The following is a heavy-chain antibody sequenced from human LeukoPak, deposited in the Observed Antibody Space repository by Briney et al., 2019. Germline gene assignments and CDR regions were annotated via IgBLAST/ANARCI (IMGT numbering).Heavy chain of an antibody. CDR1: GGSISLYY. J-gene: IGHJ6*02. D-gene: IGHD3-22*01. V-gene: IGHV4-4*07. Sequence: SETLSLTCTVYGGSISLYYWSWIRQPAGKGLEWIGRIYTSGITNFNPSLKSRVTMSADTSENQFSLKVSSVTAADTAVYYCARSHYESSGHYYFSLDIWGQGTAVTVSS. CDR2: IYTSGIT. CDR3: ARSHYESSGHYYFSLDI.